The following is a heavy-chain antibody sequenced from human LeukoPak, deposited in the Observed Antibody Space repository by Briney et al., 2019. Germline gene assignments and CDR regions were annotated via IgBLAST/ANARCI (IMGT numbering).Heavy chain of an antibody. Sequence: GASVKVSCKASGYTFTSYGINWVRQATGQGLEWMGWMNPNSGNTGYAQKFQGRVTMTRNTSISTAYMELSSLRSEDTAVYYCARGLTFIAALDYWGQGTLVTVSS. J-gene: IGHJ4*02. CDR2: MNPNSGNT. V-gene: IGHV1-8*01. D-gene: IGHD6-13*01. CDR3: ARGLTFIAALDY. CDR1: GYTFTSYG.